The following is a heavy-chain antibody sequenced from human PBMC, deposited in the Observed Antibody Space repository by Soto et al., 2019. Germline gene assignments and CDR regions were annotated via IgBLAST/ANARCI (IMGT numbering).Heavy chain of an antibody. CDR2: IIPIFGTA. CDR3: ARDTGHIVGATPYYYCMDV. D-gene: IGHD1-26*01. CDR1: GGTFSSYA. J-gene: IGHJ6*02. Sequence: SVKVSCKASGGTFSSYAISWVRQAPGQGLEWMGGIIPIFGTANYAQKFQGRVTITADESTSTAYMELSSLRSEDTAVYYCARDTGHIVGATPYYYCMDVWGQGITVTVS. V-gene: IGHV1-69*13.